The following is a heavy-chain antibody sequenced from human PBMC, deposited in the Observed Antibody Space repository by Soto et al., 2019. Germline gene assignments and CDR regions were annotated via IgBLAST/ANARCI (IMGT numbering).Heavy chain of an antibody. V-gene: IGHV3-53*01. CDR2: IYSGGST. CDR3: ARDRGGQQLGNYYYYGMDV. CDR1: GFPVSRNY. D-gene: IGHD6-13*01. J-gene: IGHJ6*02. Sequence: EVQLVESGGGLIQPGGSLRLSCAASGFPVSRNYMSWVRQAPGKGLEWVRVIYSGGSTYYAHSVKGRFTISRDNSKNTLYRQMNSLRADDTAVYYCARDRGGQQLGNYYYYGMDVWGQGTTVTVSS.